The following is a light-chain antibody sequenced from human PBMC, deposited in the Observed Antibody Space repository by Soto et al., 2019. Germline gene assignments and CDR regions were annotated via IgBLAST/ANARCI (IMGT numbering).Light chain of an antibody. CDR1: QNSNIY. J-gene: IGKJ1*01. CDR3: QQSYKTPWT. Sequence: DIQVTQSPSSLSASVGDRVTITCRTSQNSNIYLNWYQQKPGKAPKLLIYAASSLQSGVPSRFSGSGYGTDFTFTISSLQPENFATYHCQQSYKTPWTFGQGTKVEI. V-gene: IGKV1-39*01. CDR2: AAS.